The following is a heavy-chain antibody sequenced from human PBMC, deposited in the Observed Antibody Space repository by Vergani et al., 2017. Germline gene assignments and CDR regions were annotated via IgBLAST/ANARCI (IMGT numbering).Heavy chain of an antibody. Sequence: QVHLVESGGGVVQPGRSLRLSCVVSGFTSSYYGMHWVRQGPGKGLEWVAVISYDGTRKYYADSVKGRFTISRDNSKSTLYLQMNSLRTEDTAVYYCATKSCGTPGCQIGYFREWGQGTLVTVSS. V-gene: IGHV3-30*03. CDR2: ISYDGTRK. CDR3: ATKSCGTPGCQIGYFRE. CDR1: GFTSSYYG. J-gene: IGHJ1*01. D-gene: IGHD2-15*01.